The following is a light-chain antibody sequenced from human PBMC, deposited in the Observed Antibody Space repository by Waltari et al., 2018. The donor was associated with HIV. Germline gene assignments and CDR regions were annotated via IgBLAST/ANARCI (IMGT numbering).Light chain of an antibody. Sequence: QSVLTQPPSASGTPGQRVTISCSGSSSNIGNNAVSWYQQFPGTAPKHLIYSNNPRPSGVPDRFSGSTSGTSASLAISGLQSEDEANYYCETLDDNLNGPVFGGGTKLTVL. J-gene: IGLJ2*01. V-gene: IGLV1-44*01. CDR2: SNN. CDR3: ETLDDNLNGPV. CDR1: SSNIGNNA.